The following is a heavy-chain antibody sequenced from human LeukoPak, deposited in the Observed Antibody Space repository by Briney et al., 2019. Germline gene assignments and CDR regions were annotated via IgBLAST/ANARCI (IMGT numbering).Heavy chain of an antibody. CDR3: ARLAYYGGDCYSPYYYYYMDV. V-gene: IGHV3-20*04. D-gene: IGHD2-21*02. CDR2: INWNGGST. Sequence: PGGSLRLSCAASGFTFDDYGMSWVRQAPGKGLEWVSGINWNGGSTGYADSVKGRFTISRDNAKNSLYLQMNSLRAEDTALYYCARLAYYGGDCYSPYYYYYMDVWGKGTTVTVSS. CDR1: GFTFDDYG. J-gene: IGHJ6*03.